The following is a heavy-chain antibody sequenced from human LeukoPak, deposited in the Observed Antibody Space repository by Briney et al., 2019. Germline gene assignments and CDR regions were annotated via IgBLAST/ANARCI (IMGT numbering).Heavy chain of an antibody. CDR2: IYHTGST. Sequence: SETLSLTCNVSGASVSTTSWYWGWVRQSPGRGLEWFGTIYHTGSTFYNPSLKSRVSISIDTSKNLLLKLRSVTASDTAVYYCARDRLHRDYFDSWGQGLVVTVSS. CDR1: GASVSTTSWY. V-gene: IGHV4-39*07. J-gene: IGHJ4*02. CDR3: ARDRLHRDYFDS. D-gene: IGHD2-15*01.